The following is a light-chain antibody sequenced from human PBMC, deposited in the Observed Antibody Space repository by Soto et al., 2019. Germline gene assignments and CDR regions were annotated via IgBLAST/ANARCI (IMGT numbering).Light chain of an antibody. CDR1: ISDVSGYNF. CDR3: SSYTSSNTYV. Sequence: SVLTQPASVSVSPGQSITISCTGTISDVSGYNFVSWYQQYPGKAPKLMIYDVSNRPSGVSNRFSGSKSGNTASLTISGLQAEDEADYYCSSYTSSNTYVFGAGTKVTVL. J-gene: IGLJ1*01. CDR2: DVS. V-gene: IGLV2-14*03.